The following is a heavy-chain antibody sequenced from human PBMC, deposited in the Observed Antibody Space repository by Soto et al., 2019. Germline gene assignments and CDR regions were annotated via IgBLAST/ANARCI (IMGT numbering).Heavy chain of an antibody. J-gene: IGHJ4*02. CDR2: ISGGATTT. CDR1: GFTFSSYA. Sequence: EVQLLESGGGLVQPGGSLRLSCAASGFTFSSYAMTWVRQAPGKGLEWVSAISGGATTTYYADSLQGRFTISRDNSKNTLYLRMNSLRAEDTAVYYCAKVYYYDSSGYYTDWGQRTLVTVSS. V-gene: IGHV3-23*01. CDR3: AKVYYYDSSGYYTD. D-gene: IGHD3-22*01.